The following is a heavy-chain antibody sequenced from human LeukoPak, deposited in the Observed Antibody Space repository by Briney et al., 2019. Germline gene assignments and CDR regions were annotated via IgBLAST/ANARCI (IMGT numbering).Heavy chain of an antibody. CDR1: GFTFSNAW. CDR2: IKSKTDGGTT. Sequence: GGSLRLSCAASGFTFSNAWMSWVRQAPGKGLEWVGRIKSKTDGGTTDYAAPVKGRFTISRDDSKNTLCLQMNSLKTEDIAVYYCTTGEAYYCSWYVGYYYYYMDVGRKGTTVTVSS. J-gene: IGHJ6*03. V-gene: IGHV3-15*01. D-gene: IGHD6-13*01. CDR3: TTGEAYYCSWYVGYYYYYMDV.